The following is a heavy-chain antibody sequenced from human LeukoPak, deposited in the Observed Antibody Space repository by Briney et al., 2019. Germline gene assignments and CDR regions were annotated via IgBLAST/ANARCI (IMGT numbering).Heavy chain of an antibody. CDR2: IHYTGTT. V-gene: IGHV4-59*08. CDR1: SASISSNY. Sequence: SETLSLTCTVSSASISSNYWTWIRQPPGKGLEWIGYIHYTGTTNYNPSLKSRVTISVDTSKNQFSLKLSSVTAADTAVYYCARVYDYDTPWGAFDIWGQGTMVTVSS. D-gene: IGHD5/OR15-5a*01. CDR3: ARVYDYDTPWGAFDI. J-gene: IGHJ3*02.